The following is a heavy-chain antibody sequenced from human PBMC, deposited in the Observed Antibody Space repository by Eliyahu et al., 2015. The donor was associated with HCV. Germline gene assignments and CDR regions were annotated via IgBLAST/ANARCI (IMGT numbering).Heavy chain of an antibody. CDR3: AKVGSTVAPVGY. CDR1: GXXFSSYG. Sequence: QVQLVESGGGVXQPGXSLRLSCXAXGXXFSSYGMXWVRXAPGKGLEWVAVISYDGSNKYYADSVKGRFTISRDNSKNTLYLQMNSLRAEDTAVYYCAKVGSTVAPVGYWGQGTLVTVSS. CDR2: ISYDGSNK. J-gene: IGHJ4*02. V-gene: IGHV3-30*18. D-gene: IGHD4-23*01.